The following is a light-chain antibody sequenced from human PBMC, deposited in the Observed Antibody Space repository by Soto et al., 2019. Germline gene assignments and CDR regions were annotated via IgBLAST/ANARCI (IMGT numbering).Light chain of an antibody. V-gene: IGLV2-8*01. J-gene: IGLJ1*01. CDR3: SSYAGSRNV. CDR2: EVN. CDR1: SSDVGGYNY. Sequence: QSVLTQPASVSGSPGQSITISCTGTSSDVGGYNYVSWYQQHPGKAPKLMIYEVNKRPSGVPDRFSGSKSGNTASLTVSGLQAEDEADDYCSSYAGSRNVFGTGTKVTVL.